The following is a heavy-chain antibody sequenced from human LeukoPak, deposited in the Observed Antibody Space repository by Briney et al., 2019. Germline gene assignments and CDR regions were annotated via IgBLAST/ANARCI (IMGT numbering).Heavy chain of an antibody. CDR3: ARDIAVNWFYS. J-gene: IGHJ5*01. CDR1: GGSISSYY. V-gene: IGHV4-59*01. Sequence: SKTLSLTCTASGGSISSYYWSWIRQPPGKGLEWIGYIYYSGSTNYNPSLKSRVTISVDTSKNQFSLKLSSVTAADTAVYYCARDIAVNWFYSWGQGTLVTVSS. CDR2: IYYSGST. D-gene: IGHD2-15*01.